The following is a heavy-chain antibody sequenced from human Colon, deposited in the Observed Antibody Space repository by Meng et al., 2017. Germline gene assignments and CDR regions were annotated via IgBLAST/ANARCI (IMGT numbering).Heavy chain of an antibody. V-gene: IGHV4-34*01. J-gene: IGHJ4*02. D-gene: IGHD6-19*01. Sequence: VPLQQWGAGRLKPSGTLSLTCAVYGGSFSGYSWSWIRQPPGKGLEWIGEINHTGNTSYNPSLKSRLTISVDTSKNQFSLNLSSVTAADTALYYCARSVRLGVAGKSGAYWGQGTLVTVSS. CDR3: ARSVRLGVAGKSGAY. CDR2: INHTGNT. CDR1: GGSFSGYS.